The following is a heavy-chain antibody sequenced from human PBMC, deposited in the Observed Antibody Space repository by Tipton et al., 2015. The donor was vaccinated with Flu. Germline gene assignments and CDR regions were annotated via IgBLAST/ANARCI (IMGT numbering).Heavy chain of an antibody. Sequence: TLSLTCTVSGGSISSYYWSWIRQPPGKGLEWIGYIYYSGSTNYNPSLKSRVTMSVDTSKNQFSLKLSSVTAADTAVYYCARVAGYSGSYRDAFDIWGQGTMVTVSS. CDR1: GGSISSYY. D-gene: IGHD1-26*01. J-gene: IGHJ3*02. CDR3: ARVAGYSGSYRDAFDI. CDR2: IYYSGST. V-gene: IGHV4-59*12.